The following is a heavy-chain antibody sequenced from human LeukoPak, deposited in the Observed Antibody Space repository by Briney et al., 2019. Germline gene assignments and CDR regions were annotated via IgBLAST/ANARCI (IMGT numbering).Heavy chain of an antibody. Sequence: GGSLRLSCAASGFTFSSYSMNWVRQAPGKGLEWVSYISSSSSTIYYADSVKGRFTISRDNAKNSLYLQMNGLRAEDTAVYYCARDRGRTVGATPYYFDYWGQGTLVTVSS. CDR3: ARDRGRTVGATPYYFDY. D-gene: IGHD1-26*01. J-gene: IGHJ4*02. V-gene: IGHV3-48*01. CDR1: GFTFSSYS. CDR2: ISSSSSTI.